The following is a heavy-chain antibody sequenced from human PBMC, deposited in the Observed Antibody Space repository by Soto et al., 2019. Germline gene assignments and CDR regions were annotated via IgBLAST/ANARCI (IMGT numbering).Heavy chain of an antibody. J-gene: IGHJ5*02. D-gene: IGHD1-26*01. V-gene: IGHV3-30*18. CDR3: AKGAYYSDSIGSIWFDP. Sequence: QVQLVESGGGVVQPGRSLRLSCAASGFPFNTYGMHWVRLAPGKGLEWVALISYDGRDKRYADSVKGRFSVSRDNSENTMYLELNHLRPEDTALYYCAKGAYYSDSIGSIWFDPWGQGTLVTVSS. CDR2: ISYDGRDK. CDR1: GFPFNTYG.